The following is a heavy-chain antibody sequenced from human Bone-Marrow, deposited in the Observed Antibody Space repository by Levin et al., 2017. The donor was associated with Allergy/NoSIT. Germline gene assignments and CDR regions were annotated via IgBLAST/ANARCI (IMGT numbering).Heavy chain of an antibody. J-gene: IGHJ4*02. D-gene: IGHD4-17*01. CDR3: AEIQDYGDYFRDY. Sequence: GESLKISCAASGFTFSSYAMHWVRQAPGKGLEWVAVISYDGSNKYYADSVKGRFTISRDNSKNTLYLQMNSLRAEDTAVYYCAEIQDYGDYFRDYWGQGTLVTVSS. V-gene: IGHV3-30-3*01. CDR1: GFTFSSYA. CDR2: ISYDGSNK.